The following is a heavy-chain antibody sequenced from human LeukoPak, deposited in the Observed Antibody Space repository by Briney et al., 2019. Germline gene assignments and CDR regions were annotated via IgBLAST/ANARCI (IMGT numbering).Heavy chain of an antibody. CDR2: VKSDGTIT. Sequence: GGSLRLSCAASGFTFSNYWMHWVRQSPGKGLGWVSRVKSDGTITSYADSVKGRFTISRDNAKNTLYLQMNSLRVEDTAVYYCVRVMPVAGSDSWGQGTLVTVSS. CDR3: VRVMPVAGSDS. D-gene: IGHD6-19*01. V-gene: IGHV3-74*01. CDR1: GFTFSNYW. J-gene: IGHJ4*02.